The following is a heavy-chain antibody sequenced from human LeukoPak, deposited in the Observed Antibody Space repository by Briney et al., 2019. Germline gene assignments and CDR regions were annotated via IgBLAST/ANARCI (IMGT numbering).Heavy chain of an antibody. CDR3: ARYQTTVTPYYYYGMDV. D-gene: IGHD4-11*01. CDR2: IYPGDSNT. Sequence: GESLKISCKGSGYIFMNYWIGWVRQMPGKGLEWMGIIYPGDSNTRYSPSFQGQVTISADKSISAAYLQWSSLKASDTAMYYCARYQTTVTPYYYYGMDVWGQGTTVTVSS. J-gene: IGHJ6*02. CDR1: GYIFMNYW. V-gene: IGHV5-51*01.